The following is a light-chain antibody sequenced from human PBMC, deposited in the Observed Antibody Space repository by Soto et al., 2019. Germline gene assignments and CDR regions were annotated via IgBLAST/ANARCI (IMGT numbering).Light chain of an antibody. CDR2: GAS. CDR3: QHYNNWPPWT. J-gene: IGKJ1*01. V-gene: IGKV3-15*01. Sequence: EIVMTQSPATLSVSPGERATLSCRASQSVSSNLAWYQQKPGQAPRLLIYGASTRATGIPARLSGSGSGTEFTLTISSLQSEDFAVYYCQHYNNWPPWTFGQGTKVDI. CDR1: QSVSSN.